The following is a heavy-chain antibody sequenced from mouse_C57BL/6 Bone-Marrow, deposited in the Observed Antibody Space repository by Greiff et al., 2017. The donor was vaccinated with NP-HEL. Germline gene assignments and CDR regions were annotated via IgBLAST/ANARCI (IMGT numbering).Heavy chain of an antibody. CDR3: ARLDYLYYAMDY. D-gene: IGHD5-5*01. CDR1: GYTFTDYY. J-gene: IGHJ4*01. V-gene: IGHV1-19*01. Sequence: EVKLVESGPVLVKPGASVKMSCKASGYTFTDYYMNWVKQSHGKSLEWIGVINPYNGGTSYNQKFKGKATLTVDKSSSTAYMELNSLTSEDSAVYYCARLDYLYYAMDYWGQGTSVTVSS. CDR2: INPYNGGT.